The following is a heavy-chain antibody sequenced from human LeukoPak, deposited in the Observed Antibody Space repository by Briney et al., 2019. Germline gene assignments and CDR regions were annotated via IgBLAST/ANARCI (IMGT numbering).Heavy chain of an antibody. Sequence: GESLRLSCAASGFTFSNAWMSWVRQAPGKGLEWVGRIKSKTDGGTTDYAAPVKGRFTISRDDSKNTLYLQMNSLKTEDTAVYYCTTFPTTYYDFWRPGDVWGKGTTVTVSS. V-gene: IGHV3-15*01. CDR2: IKSKTDGGTT. CDR3: TTFPTTYYDFWRPGDV. CDR1: GFTFSNAW. D-gene: IGHD3-3*01. J-gene: IGHJ6*04.